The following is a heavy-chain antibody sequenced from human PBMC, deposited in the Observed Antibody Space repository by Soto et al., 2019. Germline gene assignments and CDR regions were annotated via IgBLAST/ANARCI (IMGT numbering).Heavy chain of an antibody. CDR3: AREGDTHAFRGFDL. J-gene: IGHJ5*02. CDR2: IRDGDEKT. D-gene: IGHD3-16*01. V-gene: IGHV3-30*14. CDR1: GFSLSHYV. Sequence: VQLVESGGGVVQPGTSLRLSCAVSGFSLSHYVFHWVRQAPGQGLEWVAVIRDGDEKTNYATSVRGRFTVSRDMSKSTIFLQMNNLRVDDSAIYFCAREGDTHAFRGFDLWGQGTLVTVSS.